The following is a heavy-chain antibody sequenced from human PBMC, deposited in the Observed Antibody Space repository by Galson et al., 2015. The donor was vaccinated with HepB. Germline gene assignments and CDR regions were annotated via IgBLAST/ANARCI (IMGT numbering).Heavy chain of an antibody. CDR2: IIPIFGTA. Sequence: SVKVSCKASGGTFSSYAISWVRQAPGQGLEWMGGIIPIFGTANYAQKFQGRVTITADESTSTAYMELSSLRSEDTAVYYCAREWGGCSSTSCYTHYYYGMDVWGQGTTVTVSS. CDR1: GGTFSSYA. J-gene: IGHJ6*02. D-gene: IGHD2-2*02. CDR3: AREWGGCSSTSCYTHYYYGMDV. V-gene: IGHV1-69*13.